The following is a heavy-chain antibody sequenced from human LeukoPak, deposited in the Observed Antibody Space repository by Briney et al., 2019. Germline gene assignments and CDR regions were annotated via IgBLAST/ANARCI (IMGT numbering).Heavy chain of an antibody. V-gene: IGHV3-23*01. Sequence: GGSLRLSCAASGFTFANYAMSWVRQAPGKGLEWVSTISSTGGSTYYADSVKGRFTISRDNSKNTLYLQMNSLRVEDTANYYCAKDPSPYCGGDCYFDCWGQGTLVTVSS. J-gene: IGHJ4*02. CDR1: GFTFANYA. CDR3: AKDPSPYCGGDCYFDC. D-gene: IGHD2-21*02. CDR2: ISSTGGST.